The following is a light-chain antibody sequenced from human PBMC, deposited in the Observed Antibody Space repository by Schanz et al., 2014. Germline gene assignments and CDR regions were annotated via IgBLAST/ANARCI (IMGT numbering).Light chain of an antibody. CDR1: SSDVGGYNY. V-gene: IGLV2-14*01. CDR3: ISYTSSRTKGV. J-gene: IGLJ3*02. CDR2: DVT. Sequence: QSALTQPPSASGSPGQSVTISCTGTSSDVGGYNYVSWYQQHPGKAPKLLIYDVTRRPSGVSNRFSGSKSGNTASLTISGLQPEDEADYYCISYTSSRTKGVFGGGTKLTVL.